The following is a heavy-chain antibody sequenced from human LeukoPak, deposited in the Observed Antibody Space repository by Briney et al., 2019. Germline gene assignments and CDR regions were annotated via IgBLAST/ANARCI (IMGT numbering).Heavy chain of an antibody. CDR3: ARSNQGKYNWNYGVAFDI. V-gene: IGHV4-4*02. CDR2: IYHSGST. J-gene: IGHJ3*02. D-gene: IGHD1-7*01. CDR1: GGTIKSNNW. Sequence: PSGTLSLTCAVSGGTIKSNNWWSWVRQPPGKGLEWIGEIYHSGSTNYNPSLESRVTVSVDKSKNQFSLDLSSVTAADTAVYYCARSNQGKYNWNYGVAFDIWGQGTMVTVSS.